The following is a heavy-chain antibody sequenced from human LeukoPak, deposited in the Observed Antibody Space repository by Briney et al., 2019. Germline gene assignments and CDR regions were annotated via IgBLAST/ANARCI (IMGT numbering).Heavy chain of an antibody. CDR2: ISAYNGNT. CDR1: GYTFTSYG. CDR3: ARALRSYSSGWYDAFDI. V-gene: IGHV1-18*01. Sequence: ASVKVSCKASGYTFTSYGISWVRQAPGQGLEWMGWISAYNGNTNYAQKLQGRVTMTTDTSTSTAYMELSSLRSEDTAVYYCARALRSYSSGWYDAFDIWGQGTMVTVSS. D-gene: IGHD6-19*01. J-gene: IGHJ3*02.